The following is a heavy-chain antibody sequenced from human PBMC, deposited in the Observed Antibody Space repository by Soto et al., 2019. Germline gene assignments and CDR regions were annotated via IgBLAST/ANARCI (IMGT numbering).Heavy chain of an antibody. J-gene: IGHJ4*02. CDR1: GGTFSSYA. CDR3: ARVGGTDIVVVPAEFDY. D-gene: IGHD2-2*01. CDR2: IIPIFGTA. V-gene: IGHV1-69*06. Sequence: QVQLVQSGAEVKKPGSSVKVSCKASGGTFSSYAISWVRQAPGQGLEWMGGIIPIFGTANYAQKFQGRVTITADKATSTAYMELSSLRSEDTAVYYCARVGGTDIVVVPAEFDYWGQGTLVTVSS.